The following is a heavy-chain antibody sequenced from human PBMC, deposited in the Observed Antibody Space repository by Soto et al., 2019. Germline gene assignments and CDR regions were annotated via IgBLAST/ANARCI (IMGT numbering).Heavy chain of an antibody. CDR1: GGSFSGYY. CDR2: INHSGST. V-gene: IGHV4-34*01. Sequence: SETLSLTCAVYGGSFSGYYWSWIRQPPGKWLEWIGEINHSGSTNYNPSLKSRVTISVDTSKNQFSLKLSSVTAADTAVYYCARGSDFWSGYYGYYYYGMDVWGRGXTVT. D-gene: IGHD3-3*01. J-gene: IGHJ6*02. CDR3: ARGSDFWSGYYGYYYYGMDV.